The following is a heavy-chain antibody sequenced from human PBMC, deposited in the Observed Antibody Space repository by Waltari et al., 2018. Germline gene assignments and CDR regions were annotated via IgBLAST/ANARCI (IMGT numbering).Heavy chain of an antibody. CDR1: GGTFSSYA. Sequence: QVQLVQSGAEVKKPGSSVKVSCKASGGTFSSYAISWVRQAPGQGVEWMGGIIPIFGTANYAQKFQGRVTITADKSTSTAYMELSSLRSEDTAVYYCARDGPGVVIAEGGWFDPWGQGTLVTVSS. D-gene: IGHD2-21*01. CDR3: ARDGPGVVIAEGGWFDP. V-gene: IGHV1-69*14. J-gene: IGHJ5*02. CDR2: IIPIFGTA.